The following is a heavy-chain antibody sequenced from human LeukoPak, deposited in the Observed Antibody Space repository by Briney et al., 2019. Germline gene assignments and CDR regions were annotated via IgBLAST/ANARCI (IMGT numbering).Heavy chain of an antibody. CDR1: GGTFSSYA. J-gene: IGHJ5*02. CDR2: IIPIFGTA. V-gene: IGHV1-69*05. Sequence: GSSVKVSCKASGGTFSSYAISWVRQAPGQGLEWMGGIIPIFGTANYAQKFQGRVTITTDESTSTAYMELSSLRSEDTAVYYCARELADRVTTPGGFDPWGQGTLVTVSS. D-gene: IGHD4-11*01. CDR3: ARELADRVTTPGGFDP.